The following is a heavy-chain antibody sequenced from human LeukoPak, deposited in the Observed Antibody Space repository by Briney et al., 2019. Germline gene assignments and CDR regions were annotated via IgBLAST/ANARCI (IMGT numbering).Heavy chain of an antibody. Sequence: PGGSLRLSCAASGFIFSNAWMSWVRQAPGKGLEWVGRIKSKTDGGTTDYAAPVKGRFTISRDDSKNTLYLQMNSLKTEDTAVYYCTTEHYYGSGSYFGWFDPWGQGTLVTVSS. J-gene: IGHJ5*02. CDR3: TTEHYYGSGSYFGWFDP. CDR1: GFIFSNAW. V-gene: IGHV3-15*01. D-gene: IGHD3-10*01. CDR2: IKSKTDGGTT.